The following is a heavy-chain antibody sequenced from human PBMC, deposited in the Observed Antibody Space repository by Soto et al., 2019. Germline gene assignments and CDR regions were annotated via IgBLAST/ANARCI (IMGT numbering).Heavy chain of an antibody. CDR3: ARSQGSSTSLEIYYYYYYGMDV. CDR2: IIPISGTA. V-gene: IGHV1-69*01. CDR1: GGTFSSYA. Sequence: QVQLAQSGAEVKKPGSSVKVSCKASGGTFSSYAISWVRQAPGQGLEWMGGIIPISGTANYAQKFQGRVTITADESTSTVSMELSSLRSEDTAVYFCARSQGSSTSLEIYYYYYYGMDVWGQGTTVTVSS. J-gene: IGHJ6*02. D-gene: IGHD2-2*01.